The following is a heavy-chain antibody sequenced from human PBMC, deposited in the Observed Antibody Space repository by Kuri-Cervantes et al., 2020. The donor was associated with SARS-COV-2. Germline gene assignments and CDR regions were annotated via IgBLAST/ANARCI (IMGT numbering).Heavy chain of an antibody. CDR1: GYSISSGYY. CDR3: ARHRMADAFDI. V-gene: IGHV4-38-2*02. J-gene: IGHJ3*02. CDR2: IYHSGST. Sequence: SETLSLTCTVSGYSISSGYYWGWIRQPPGKGLEWIGSIYHSGSTYYNPSLKSRVTISVDTSKNQFSLKLSSVTAADTAVYCCARHRMADAFDIWGQGTMVTVSS. D-gene: IGHD2-8*01.